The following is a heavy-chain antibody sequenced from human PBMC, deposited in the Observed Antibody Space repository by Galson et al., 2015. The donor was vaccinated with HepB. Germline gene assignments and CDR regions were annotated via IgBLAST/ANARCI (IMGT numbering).Heavy chain of an antibody. CDR2: ISSSGSTI. CDR1: GFTFSSHE. J-gene: IGHJ6*02. CDR3: ARDRYYYGMDV. V-gene: IGHV3-48*03. Sequence: SLRLSCAASGFTFSSHEMNWVRQAPGKGLEWVSYISSSGSTIYYADSVKGRFTISRDNAKNSLYLQMNSLRAEDTAVYYCARDRYYYGMDVWGQGTTVTVSS.